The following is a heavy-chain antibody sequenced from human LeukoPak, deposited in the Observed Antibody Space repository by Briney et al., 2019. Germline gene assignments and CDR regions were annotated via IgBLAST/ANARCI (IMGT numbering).Heavy chain of an antibody. CDR1: GFTFSSYA. CDR2: ISYDGSNK. Sequence: GRSLRLSCAASGFTFSSYAMHWVRQAPGKGLEWVAVISYDGSNKYYADSVKGRFTISRDNSKNTLYLQMNSLRAEDTAVYYCAKLPRGATVFDYWGQGTLVTVSS. V-gene: IGHV3-30-3*02. CDR3: AKLPRGATVFDY. J-gene: IGHJ4*02. D-gene: IGHD4-17*01.